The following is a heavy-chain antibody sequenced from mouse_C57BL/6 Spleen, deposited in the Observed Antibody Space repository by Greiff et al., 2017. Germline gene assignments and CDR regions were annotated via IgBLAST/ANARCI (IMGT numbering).Heavy chain of an antibody. CDR3: ARVPSTMVTTRAMDY. Sequence: VQLQQSVAELVRPGASVKLSCTASGFNIKNTYMHWVKQRPEQGLEWIGRIDPANGNTKYAPRFQGKATITADTSSNTAYLQLSSLTSEDTAIYYCARVPSTMVTTRAMDYWGQGTSVTVSS. D-gene: IGHD2-2*01. V-gene: IGHV14-3*01. J-gene: IGHJ4*01. CDR2: IDPANGNT. CDR1: GFNIKNTY.